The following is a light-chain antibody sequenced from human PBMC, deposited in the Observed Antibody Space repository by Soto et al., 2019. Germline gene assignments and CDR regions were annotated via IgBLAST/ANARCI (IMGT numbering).Light chain of an antibody. V-gene: IGKV1-39*01. J-gene: IGKJ5*01. Sequence: QMTLSPSSLSASVGDRATITGRASQGIRKDLGWYQQKQGKAPKLLXYKASTLKSGVPSRFSGSGSGTDLTLTISSLQNEDFANYYGQQSYSTPRITFGQGTRLEIK. CDR2: KAS. CDR1: QGIRKD. CDR3: QQSYSTPRIT.